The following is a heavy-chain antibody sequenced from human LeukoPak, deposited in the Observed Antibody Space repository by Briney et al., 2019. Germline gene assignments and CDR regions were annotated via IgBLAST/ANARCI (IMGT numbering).Heavy chain of an antibody. Sequence: GGSLRLSCAVSGFTFDDYAMHWVRLVPGKGLEWVSGISWNSDTIGYGDSVKGRFTISRDNAKNSLYLQMNSLRPEDTALYYCATNGGGDSGYGNFDYWGQGTLVTVSS. V-gene: IGHV3-9*01. CDR2: ISWNSDTI. CDR1: GFTFDDYA. J-gene: IGHJ4*02. D-gene: IGHD5-12*01. CDR3: ATNGGGDSGYGNFDY.